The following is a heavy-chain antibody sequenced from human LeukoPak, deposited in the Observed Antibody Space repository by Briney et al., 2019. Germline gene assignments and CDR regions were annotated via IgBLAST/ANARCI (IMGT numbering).Heavy chain of an antibody. D-gene: IGHD3-3*01. CDR1: GGSISGYY. J-gene: IGHJ3*02. Sequence: SETLSLTCTVSGGSISGYYWSWIRQPPGKGLEWIGYIYYSGSTNYNPSLKSRVTMSVDTSKNQFSLKLSSVTAADTAVYYCARDYPSITIFGVVIMPAFDIWGQGTMVTVSS. CDR2: IYYSGST. CDR3: ARDYPSITIFGVVIMPAFDI. V-gene: IGHV4-59*12.